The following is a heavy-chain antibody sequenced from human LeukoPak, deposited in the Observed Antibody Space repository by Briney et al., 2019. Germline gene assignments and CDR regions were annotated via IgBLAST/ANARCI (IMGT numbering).Heavy chain of an antibody. D-gene: IGHD2-2*01. V-gene: IGHV5-51*01. Sequence: GESLKISCKGSGYSFTSYWIGWVRQMPGKGLEWMGIIYPGDSDTRYSPSFQGQVTISADKSISTAYLQWSSLKASDTAMYYCARHGLPAAIAPWPNAPYYYYYYMDVWGKGTTATVSS. CDR2: IYPGDSDT. CDR3: ARHGLPAAIAPWPNAPYYYYYYMDV. CDR1: GYSFTSYW. J-gene: IGHJ6*03.